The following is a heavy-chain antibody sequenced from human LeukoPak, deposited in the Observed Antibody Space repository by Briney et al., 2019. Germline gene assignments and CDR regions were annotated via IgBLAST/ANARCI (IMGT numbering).Heavy chain of an antibody. CDR1: GYSFNTYW. D-gene: IGHD3-22*01. CDR2: IYPGDSDT. J-gene: IGHJ4*02. CDR3: ARSRDYYDSSNYPYYLDY. Sequence: GESLKISCKGSGYSFNTYWIGWVRQMPGKGLEWMGIIYPGDSDTKYSPSFQGQVTISADKSISTAYLQWSSLRASDIAMYYCARSRDYYDSSNYPYYLDYWGQGTLVTVSS. V-gene: IGHV5-51*01.